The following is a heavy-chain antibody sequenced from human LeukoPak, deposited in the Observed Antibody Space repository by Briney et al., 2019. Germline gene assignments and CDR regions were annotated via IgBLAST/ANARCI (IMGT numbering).Heavy chain of an antibody. CDR1: GFTFSTYT. J-gene: IGHJ4*02. V-gene: IGHV3-23*01. D-gene: IGHD7-27*01. CDR2: IGSSGGGI. Sequence: GGSLRLSCAASGFTFSTYTMYWVRHPPGKRLEWVSIIGSSGGGIHYADSVKGRFTISRDNSMNTLYLQMNSLRVEDTAVYYCAIDPNWGTHSWGQGVLVTASS. CDR3: AIDPNWGTHS.